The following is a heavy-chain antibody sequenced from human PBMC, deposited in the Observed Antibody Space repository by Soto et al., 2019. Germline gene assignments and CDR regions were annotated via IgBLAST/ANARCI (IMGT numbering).Heavy chain of an antibody. CDR2: IRSNGGST. D-gene: IGHD6-13*01. CDR1: GFTFSSYA. J-gene: IGHJ5*01. V-gene: IGHV3-64D*06. CDR3: VKDRQAGTSSNWFDS. Sequence: SLRLSCSASGFTFSSYAMHCVRQAPGKGLEYVSAIRSNGGSTYTADSVKGRFTIPRDNSKNTLYPQMTSLRAEDPAVSYCVKDRQAGTSSNWFDSWGQGTLVTVSS.